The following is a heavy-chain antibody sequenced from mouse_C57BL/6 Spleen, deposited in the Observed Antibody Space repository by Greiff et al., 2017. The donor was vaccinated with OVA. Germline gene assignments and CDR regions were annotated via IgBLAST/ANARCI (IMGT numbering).Heavy chain of an antibody. CDR2: FYPGSGSI. V-gene: IGHV1-62-2*01. D-gene: IGHD1-1*01. J-gene: IGHJ1*03. CDR1: GYTFTEYT. Sequence: QVQLKESGAELVKPGASVKLSCKASGYTFTEYTIHWVKQRSGQGLEWIGWFYPGSGSIKYNEKFKDKATLTADKSSSTVYMELSRLTSEDSAVYFCARHVNYYGSSYGYFDVWGTGTTVTVSS. CDR3: ARHVNYYGSSYGYFDV.